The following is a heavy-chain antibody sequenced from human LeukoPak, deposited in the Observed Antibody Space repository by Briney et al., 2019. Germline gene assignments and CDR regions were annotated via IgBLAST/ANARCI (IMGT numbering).Heavy chain of an antibody. V-gene: IGHV4-39*07. Sequence: PSETLSLTCTVSGGSISSSRCFWGWIRQPPGKGLEWIGSIYYSGSAYYNPSLKSRVTMSLDTSTNQFSLKVNSVTAADTAFYYCARVLTAAGLDFWGQGVLVRISS. CDR2: IYYSGSA. CDR3: ARVLTAAGLDF. J-gene: IGHJ4*02. CDR1: GGSISSSRCF. D-gene: IGHD6-25*01.